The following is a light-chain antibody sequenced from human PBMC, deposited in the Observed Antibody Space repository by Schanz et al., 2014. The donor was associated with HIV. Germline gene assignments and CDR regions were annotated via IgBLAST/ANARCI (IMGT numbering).Light chain of an antibody. CDR2: WAS. J-gene: IGKJ4*01. CDR1: QSVLYSANNKNY. Sequence: DIVMTQSPDSLAVSLGERATIHCKSSQSVLYSANNKNYLAWYQQKPGQPPKLLIYWASTRESGVPDRFSGSGSGTDFTLTISGLQAEDVAVYYCQQYYSTPPTFGGGTQVEIK. CDR3: QQYYSTPPT. V-gene: IGKV4-1*01.